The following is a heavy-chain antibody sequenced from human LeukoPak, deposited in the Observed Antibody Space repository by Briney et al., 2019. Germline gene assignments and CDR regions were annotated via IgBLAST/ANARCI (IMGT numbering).Heavy chain of an antibody. J-gene: IGHJ5*01. CDR2: LDPEYRER. V-gene: IGHV1-24*01. CDR3: ATATIIWGSYRSWLDS. CDR1: VNTLSKLS. D-gene: IGHD3-16*02. Sequence: ASVNVSCKVSVNTLSKLSIHWVRQAPGKGLEWMRGLDPEYRERIFAPKFQGRLTMTEDTSTDTAYMELSSLNSEETAVYYCATATIIWGSYRSWLDSWGQGTLVTVSS.